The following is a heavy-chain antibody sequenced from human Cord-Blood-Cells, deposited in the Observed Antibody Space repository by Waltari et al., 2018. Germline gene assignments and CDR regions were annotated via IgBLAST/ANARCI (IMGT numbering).Heavy chain of an antibody. J-gene: IGHJ2*01. Sequence: QVQLVQSGAEVKKPGASVKVSCKAYGYTFTSYYITWWPQATGQGLEWMGWMNPNSGNTGYAQKFQGRVTITRNTSISTAYMELSSLRSEDTAVYYCARYVVGIEDWYFDLWGRGTLVTVSS. CDR3: ARYVVGIEDWYFDL. D-gene: IGHD2-21*01. V-gene: IGHV1-8*03. CDR2: MNPNSGNT. CDR1: GYTFTSYY.